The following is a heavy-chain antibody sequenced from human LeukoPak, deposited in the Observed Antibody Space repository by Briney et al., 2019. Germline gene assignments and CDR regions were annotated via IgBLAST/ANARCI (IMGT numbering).Heavy chain of an antibody. CDR2: ISHSGVNT. CDR3: AKVSSSSCYGFDDY. D-gene: IGHD2-2*01. V-gene: IGHV3-23*01. J-gene: IGHJ4*02. CDR1: GPTFSNYG. Sequence: PGRSLTLSCAASGPTFSNYGMSCVRQARGKGRQWVSYISHSGVNTYYADSVKGRFTISRDSSKNTLFLQMNSLRVEDTAVYYCAKVSSSSCYGFDDYWGQGTLVTVSS.